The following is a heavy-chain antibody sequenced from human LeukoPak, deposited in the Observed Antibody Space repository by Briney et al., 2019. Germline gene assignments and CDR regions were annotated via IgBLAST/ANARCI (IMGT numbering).Heavy chain of an antibody. Sequence: ASVKVSCKASGYTFTGYYMHWVRQASGQGLEWMGRINPNSGGTNYAQKFQGRVTMTRDTSISTAYMELSRLRSDDTAVYYCARCRDGYNYFDYWGQGTLVTVSS. V-gene: IGHV1-2*06. D-gene: IGHD5-24*01. CDR3: ARCRDGYNYFDY. CDR2: INPNSGGT. CDR1: GYTFTGYY. J-gene: IGHJ4*02.